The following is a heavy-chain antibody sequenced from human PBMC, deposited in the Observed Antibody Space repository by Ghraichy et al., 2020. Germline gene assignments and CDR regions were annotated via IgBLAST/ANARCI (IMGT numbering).Heavy chain of an antibody. V-gene: IGHV3-30*02. CDR2: IRYDGSNK. D-gene: IGHD7-27*01. J-gene: IGHJ4*02. CDR3: AKDHRALGNIQYYFDY. Sequence: GGSLRLSCAASGFTFSSYGMHWVRQAPGKGLEWVAFIRYDGSNKYYADSVKGRFTISRDNSKNTLYLQMNSLRAEDTAVYYCAKDHRALGNIQYYFDYWGQGTLVTVSS. CDR1: GFTFSSYG.